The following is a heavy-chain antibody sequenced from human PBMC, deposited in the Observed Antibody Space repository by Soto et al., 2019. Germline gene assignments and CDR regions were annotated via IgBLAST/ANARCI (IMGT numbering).Heavy chain of an antibody. J-gene: IGHJ5*01. CDR2: ISYDGSNK. CDR3: AKGRWWDQQWPVFDS. D-gene: IGHD6-19*01. CDR1: GFTFSSYG. V-gene: IGHV3-30*18. Sequence: QVQLVESGGGVVQPGRSLRLSCAASGFTFSSYGMHWVRQAPGKGLEWVAVISYDGSNKYYADSVKGRFTISRDNSKNTLYLQMNSLRAEDTTVYYCAKGRWWDQQWPVFDSWGQVTLVTVSS.